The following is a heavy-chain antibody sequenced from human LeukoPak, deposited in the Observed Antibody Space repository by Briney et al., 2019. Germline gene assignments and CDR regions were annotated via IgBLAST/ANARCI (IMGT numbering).Heavy chain of an antibody. D-gene: IGHD4-17*01. CDR2: ISSSSSYI. CDR1: GFTFNRYN. J-gene: IGHJ6*03. Sequence: PGGSLRLSCAASGFTFNRYNMNWVRQAPGKGLEWVSSISSSSSYIYYADSVKGRFTISRDNAKNSLYLRMNSLRAEDTAVYYCARGNYGFNMDVWGKGTTVTISS. V-gene: IGHV3-21*01. CDR3: ARGNYGFNMDV.